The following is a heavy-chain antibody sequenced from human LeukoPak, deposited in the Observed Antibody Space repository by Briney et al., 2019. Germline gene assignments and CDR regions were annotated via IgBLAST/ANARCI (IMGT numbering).Heavy chain of an antibody. D-gene: IGHD6-19*01. J-gene: IGHJ4*02. CDR2: ISSGGSNK. Sequence: GGSLRLSCAASGFTFRSYGMHGVRQAPGKGLEGVAVISSGGSNKYSADSVKGRFTISRENSKTTLYMQMTSLSAEATAVYSCPKGASSGWLGFDYWGQGTLVTVSS. CDR1: GFTFRSYG. CDR3: PKGASSGWLGFDY. V-gene: IGHV3-30*18.